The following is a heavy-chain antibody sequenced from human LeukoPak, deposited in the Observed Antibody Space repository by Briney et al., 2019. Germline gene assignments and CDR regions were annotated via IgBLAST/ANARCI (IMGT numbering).Heavy chain of an antibody. CDR1: GYTFTGYY. CDR2: INPNSGGT. J-gene: IGHJ4*02. CDR3: ARGYDFWSGDY. V-gene: IGHV1-2*06. D-gene: IGHD3-3*01. Sequence: ASVKVSCKASGYTFTGYYMHWVRQAPGQGLEWMGRINPNSGGTNYAQRFQGRVTMTRDTSISTAYMELSRLGSDDTAVYYCARGYDFWSGDYWGQGTLVTVSS.